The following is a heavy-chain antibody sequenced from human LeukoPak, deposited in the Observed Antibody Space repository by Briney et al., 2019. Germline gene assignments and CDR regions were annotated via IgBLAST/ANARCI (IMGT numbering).Heavy chain of an antibody. CDR3: ALLGEELTMMSWFDP. Sequence: ASVKVSCKASGYTFTSYGISWVRQAPGQGLEWMGWISAYNGNTNYAQKLQGRVTMTTDTSTSTAYMELRSLRSDDTAVYYCALLGEELTMMSWFDPWGQGTLVTVPS. V-gene: IGHV1-18*01. CDR2: ISAYNGNT. J-gene: IGHJ5*02. CDR1: GYTFTSYG. D-gene: IGHD3-22*01.